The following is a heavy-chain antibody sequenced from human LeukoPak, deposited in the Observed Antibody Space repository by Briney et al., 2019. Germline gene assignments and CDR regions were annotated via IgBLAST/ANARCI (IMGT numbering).Heavy chain of an antibody. CDR2: ISGGGERT. CDR1: GIVFSNTA. CDR3: GKDGGQYSSGPEFDP. V-gene: IGHV3-23*01. D-gene: IGHD6-19*01. Sequence: GGSLRLSCAASGIVFSNTAMNWARQSPGRGLEWLSAISGGGERTFYADSVKGRFTISRDNSRNSLYLQMNNLRVDDTATYYCGKDGGQYSSGPEFDPRGQGALVIVSS. J-gene: IGHJ5*02.